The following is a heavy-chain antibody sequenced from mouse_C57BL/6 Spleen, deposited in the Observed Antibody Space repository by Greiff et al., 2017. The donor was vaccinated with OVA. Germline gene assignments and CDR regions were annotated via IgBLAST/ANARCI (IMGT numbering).Heavy chain of an antibody. V-gene: IGHV1-80*01. CDR3: ARRITTVVDAMDY. CDR1: GYAFSSYW. J-gene: IGHJ4*01. Sequence: QVQLQQSGAALVKPGASVKISCKASGYAFSSYWMNWVKQRPGKGLEWIGQIYPGDGDTNYNGKFKGKATLTADKSSSTAYIQLSSLTSEDSAVYFCARRITTVVDAMDYWGQGTSVTVSS. CDR2: IYPGDGDT. D-gene: IGHD1-1*01.